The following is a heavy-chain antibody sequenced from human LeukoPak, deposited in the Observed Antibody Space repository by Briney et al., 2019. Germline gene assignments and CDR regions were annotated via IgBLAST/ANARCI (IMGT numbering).Heavy chain of an antibody. J-gene: IGHJ5*02. CDR3: ARDSGTTGEVKFDP. CDR1: GGSFSGYY. CDR2: INHSGST. D-gene: IGHD3-10*01. Sequence: SETLSLTCAVYGGSFSGYYWSWIRQPPGKGLEWIGEINHSGSTNYNPSLKSRVTMAVDTSKTQFSLKLSSVTAADTAVYYCARDSGTTGEVKFDPWGQGTLVTVSA. V-gene: IGHV4-34*01.